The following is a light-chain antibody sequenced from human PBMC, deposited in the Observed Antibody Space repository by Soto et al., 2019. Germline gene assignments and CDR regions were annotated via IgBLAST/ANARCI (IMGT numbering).Light chain of an antibody. CDR1: SGDIGDYNY. J-gene: IGLJ1*01. CDR2: DVS. Sequence: QSALTQPASVSGSPGQSITICCVGTSGDIGDYNYVSWYQQHPGKVPKVIIYDVSNRPSGVSYRFSGTKSGNTASLTVSGLQPEDQADYYCCSYTRSGTLIFGTGTKVTDL. CDR3: CSYTRSGTLI. V-gene: IGLV2-14*01.